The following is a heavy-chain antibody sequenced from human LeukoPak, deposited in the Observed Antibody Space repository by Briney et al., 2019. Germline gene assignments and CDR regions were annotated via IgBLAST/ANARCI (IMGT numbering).Heavy chain of an antibody. D-gene: IGHD3-22*01. CDR3: ETDTLDYYDSSGVHY. CDR1: GYTFTAYY. J-gene: IGHJ4*02. Sequence: ASVKVSFKASGYTFTAYYMHWVRQAPGQGLEWMGIINPSGGSTSHAQKFEGRVTMTEDTSTDTAYMELSSLRSEDTTVYYCETDTLDYYDSSGVHYWGQGTLVTVSS. CDR2: INPSGGST. V-gene: IGHV1-46*01.